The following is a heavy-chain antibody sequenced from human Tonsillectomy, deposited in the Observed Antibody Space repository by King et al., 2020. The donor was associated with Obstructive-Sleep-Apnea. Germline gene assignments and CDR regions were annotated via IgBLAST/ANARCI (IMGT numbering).Heavy chain of an antibody. CDR2: IRGQAYGGTT. D-gene: IGHD3-10*01. CDR1: GFTFGDYA. Sequence: QLVQSGGGLVQPGRSLRLSCTASGFTFGDYALSWLRQVPGEGLEWVGFIRGQAYGGTTGPAASVKGRFTISRDDSKSIAYLQMNSLKIGDPAVYFCSRTVITRVRGVIIADAFDIWGQGTTVTVSS. CDR3: SRTVITRVRGVIIADAFDI. V-gene: IGHV3-49*03. J-gene: IGHJ3*02.